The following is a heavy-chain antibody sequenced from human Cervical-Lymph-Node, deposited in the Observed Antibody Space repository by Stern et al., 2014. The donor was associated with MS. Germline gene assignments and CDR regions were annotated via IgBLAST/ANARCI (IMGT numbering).Heavy chain of an antibody. CDR2: ISSDSNTI. Sequence: EVQLVQSGGGLVQPGGSLRLSCVASGSTFSTYTINLVRQAPGQGLEWISHISSDSNTIFYAESVEGRFTISRDNAKNSLYLQMNSLRAEDTAVYYCASHSRGWTYFDYWGQGALVTVSS. CDR3: ASHSRGWTYFDY. D-gene: IGHD6-19*01. CDR1: GSTFSTYT. J-gene: IGHJ4*02. V-gene: IGHV3-48*01.